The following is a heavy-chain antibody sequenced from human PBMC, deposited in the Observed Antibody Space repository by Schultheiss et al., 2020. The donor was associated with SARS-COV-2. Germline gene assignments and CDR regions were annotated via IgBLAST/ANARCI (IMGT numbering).Heavy chain of an antibody. J-gene: IGHJ6*02. D-gene: IGHD3-22*01. CDR1: GFTFSSYG. V-gene: IGHV3-30*12. CDR3: ARGSSGYPYMDV. Sequence: GGSLRLSCAASGFTFSSYGMHWVRQAPGKGLEWVAIISYDGSNKYYADFVKGRFTISRDNSKNSLYLQMNSLRDEDTAVYYCARGSSGYPYMDVWGQGTTVTVSS. CDR2: ISYDGSNK.